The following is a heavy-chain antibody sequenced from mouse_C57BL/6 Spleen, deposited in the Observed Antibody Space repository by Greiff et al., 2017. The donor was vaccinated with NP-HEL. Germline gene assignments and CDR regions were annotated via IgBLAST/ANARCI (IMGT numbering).Heavy chain of an antibody. CDR1: GYAFSSSW. Sequence: VPLQQSGPELVKPGASVKISCKASGYAFSSSWMNWVKQRPGKGLEWIGRIYPGDGDTNYNGKFKGKATLTADKSSSTAYMQLSSLTSEDSSVYFCARLRDYLYFYYWGQGTTLTVSS. V-gene: IGHV1-82*01. CDR3: ARLRDYLYFYY. D-gene: IGHD2-4*01. J-gene: IGHJ2*01. CDR2: IYPGDGDT.